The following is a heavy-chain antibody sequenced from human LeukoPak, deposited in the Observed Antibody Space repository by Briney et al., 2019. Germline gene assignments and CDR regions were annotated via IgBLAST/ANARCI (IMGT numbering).Heavy chain of an antibody. V-gene: IGHV3-74*01. CDR1: GFTFSSYW. J-gene: IGHJ4*02. CDR2: INSDGSST. Sequence: PGGSLRLSCAASGFTFSSYWMHWVRQAPGKGLVWVSRINSDGSSTSYADSVKGRFTISRDNAKNTLYLQMNSLRAEDTAVYYCARITSRAWGSYRYPDYWGQGTLVTVSS. CDR3: ARITSRAWGSYRYPDY. D-gene: IGHD3-16*02.